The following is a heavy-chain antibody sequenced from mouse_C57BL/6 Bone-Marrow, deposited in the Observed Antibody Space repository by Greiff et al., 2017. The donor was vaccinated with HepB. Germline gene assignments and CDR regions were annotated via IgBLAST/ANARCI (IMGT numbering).Heavy chain of an antibody. J-gene: IGHJ4*01. CDR1: GYTFTDYE. Sequence: QVQLKESGAELVRPGASVTLSCKASGYTFTDYEMHWVKQTPVHGLEWIGAIDPETGGTAYNQKFKGKAILTADKSSSTAYMELRSLTSEDSAVYYCTRSRRGFITTFYAMDYWGQGTSVTVSS. D-gene: IGHD1-1*01. V-gene: IGHV1-15*01. CDR3: TRSRRGFITTFYAMDY. CDR2: IDPETGGT.